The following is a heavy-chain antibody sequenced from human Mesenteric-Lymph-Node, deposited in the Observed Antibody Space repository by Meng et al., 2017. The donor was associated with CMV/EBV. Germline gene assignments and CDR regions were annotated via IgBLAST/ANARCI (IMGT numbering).Heavy chain of an antibody. D-gene: IGHD3-10*01. Sequence: GESLKISCAASGFTFSSYAMSWVRQAPGKGLEWVSAISGSGGSTYYADSVKGRFTISRDNSKNTLYLQMNSLRAEDTAVYYCAKGGHYSFFDYWGQGSLVTVSS. V-gene: IGHV3-23*01. CDR3: AKGGHYSFFDY. CDR2: ISGSGGST. CDR1: GFTFSSYA. J-gene: IGHJ4*02.